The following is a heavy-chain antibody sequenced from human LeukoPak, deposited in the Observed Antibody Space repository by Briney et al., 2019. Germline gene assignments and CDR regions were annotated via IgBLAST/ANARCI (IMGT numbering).Heavy chain of an antibody. CDR1: GASITSGSDY. V-gene: IGHV4-61*02. J-gene: IGHJ3*02. CDR2: MYNSGST. Sequence: SETLSLTCTVSGASITSGSDYWSWIRQPAGKGLEWIGRMYNSGSTNYNPSLKSRVTISVDTSKNQFSLKLSSVTAADTAVYYCGRSYHDDAWAAFDIWGQGTVVTVSS. D-gene: IGHD3-16*01. CDR3: GRSYHDDAWAAFDI.